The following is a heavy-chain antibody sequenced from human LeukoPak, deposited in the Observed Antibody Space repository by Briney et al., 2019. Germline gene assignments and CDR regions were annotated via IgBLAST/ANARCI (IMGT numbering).Heavy chain of an antibody. J-gene: IGHJ4*02. Sequence: SETLSLTCTVSGGSISSYYWSWIRQPAGKGLEWIGLIYTSGSTNYNPSLKSRVTMSVDTSKNQFSLKLSYVTAADTAVYYCARHPNRGYYPDYWGQGTLVTVPS. D-gene: IGHD3-22*01. CDR2: IYTSGST. CDR1: GGSISSYY. CDR3: ARHPNRGYYPDY. V-gene: IGHV4-4*07.